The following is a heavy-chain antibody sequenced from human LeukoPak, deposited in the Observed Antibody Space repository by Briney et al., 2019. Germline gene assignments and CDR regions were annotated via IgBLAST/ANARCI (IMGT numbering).Heavy chain of an antibody. CDR3: ARAFPEGATDY. D-gene: IGHD1-26*01. CDR1: GFTLSSYW. J-gene: IGHJ4*02. Sequence: SAGSLRLSCAASGFTLSSYWMSWVRQAPGKVLEWVANINQDGGEKYYVDSGKGRFTISRDNAKNSLYLQMNSLSADDTAVYYCARAFPEGATDYWGQGTLVTVSS. CDR2: INQDGGEK. V-gene: IGHV3-7*05.